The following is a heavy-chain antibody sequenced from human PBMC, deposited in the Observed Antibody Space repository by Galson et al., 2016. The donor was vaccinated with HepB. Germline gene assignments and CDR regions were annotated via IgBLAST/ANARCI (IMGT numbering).Heavy chain of an antibody. D-gene: IGHD3-10*01. CDR3: AKVADYHATGKFYFDY. J-gene: IGHJ4*02. CDR1: GFTFSSYA. V-gene: IGHV3-23*01. Sequence: SLRLSCAASGFTFSSYAMTWVRQAPGKGLEWVSGIGSKGDMISYVDFVKGRFTISRDNSKNTLFLQMHSLRAEVTAIYYCAKVADYHATGKFYFDYWGQGTLVTVSS. CDR2: IGSKGDMI.